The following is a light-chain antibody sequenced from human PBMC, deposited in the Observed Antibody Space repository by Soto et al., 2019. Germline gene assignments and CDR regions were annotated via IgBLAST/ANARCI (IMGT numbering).Light chain of an antibody. V-gene: IGKV1-39*01. CDR1: QNISNY. J-gene: IGKJ1*01. Sequence: EIQMTQSPSSLSASVGDRVTITCRASQNISNYLNWYQQKPGKAPNLLIYTTSSLQSGVPSRFSGSGSGTDFTLTISSLQPEDFATYYCQQSYSTPRTFGEGTKVDIK. CDR2: TTS. CDR3: QQSYSTPRT.